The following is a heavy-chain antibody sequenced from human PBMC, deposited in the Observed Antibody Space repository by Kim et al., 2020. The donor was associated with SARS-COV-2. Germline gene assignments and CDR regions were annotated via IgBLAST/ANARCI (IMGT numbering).Heavy chain of an antibody. CDR1: GFTFTNYA. V-gene: IGHV3-23*03. CDR3: AKQKGSTWFAAFDI. J-gene: IGHJ3*02. Sequence: GGSLRLSCAASGFTFTNYAMSWVRQAPGKGLHWVSVSYSGGTYTYYADSVKGRFTISRDTSKNTLYLQMNSLRAEDTALYYCAKQKGSTWFAAFDIWGQG. CDR2: SYSGGTYT. D-gene: IGHD6-13*01.